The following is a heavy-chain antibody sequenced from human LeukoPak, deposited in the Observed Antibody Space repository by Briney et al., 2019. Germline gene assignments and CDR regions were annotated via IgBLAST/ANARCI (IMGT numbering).Heavy chain of an antibody. Sequence: EASETLSLTCTVSGGSMNSYYWSWIRQPPGKGLEWIGHMYYSGGTNYNPSLKSRVTISVDTSKNQFSLKLSFVTAADTAVYYCTRRCKDAYTLYCFDYWGQGTLVTVSS. CDR1: GGSMNSYY. CDR2: MYYSGGT. V-gene: IGHV4-59*01. J-gene: IGHJ4*02. CDR3: TRRCKDAYTLYCFDY. D-gene: IGHD5-24*01.